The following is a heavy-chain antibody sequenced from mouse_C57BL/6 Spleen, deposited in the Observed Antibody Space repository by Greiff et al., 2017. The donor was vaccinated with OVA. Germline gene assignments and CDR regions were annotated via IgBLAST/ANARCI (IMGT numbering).Heavy chain of an antibody. V-gene: IGHV5-17*01. J-gene: IGHJ3*01. CDR1: GFTFSDYG. CDR2: ISSGSSTI. D-gene: IGHD2-1*01. Sequence: EVKLVESGGGLVKPGGSLKLSCAASGFTFSDYGMHWVRQAPEKGLEWVAYISSGSSTIYYADTVKGRFTISRDNAKNTLFLQMTSLRSEDTAMYYCAPIYYGNPFAYWGQGTLVTVSA. CDR3: APIYYGNPFAY.